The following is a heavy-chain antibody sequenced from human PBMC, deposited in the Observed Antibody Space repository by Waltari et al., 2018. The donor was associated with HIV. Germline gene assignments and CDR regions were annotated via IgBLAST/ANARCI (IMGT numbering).Heavy chain of an antibody. Sequence: QVQLVQSGAEVKRPGASVKVSCEASGYTFTTYAMHWVRQAPGQRLECMGWIHLGNANTKYSQRFQGRVTITSDTSANIAYMELSSLRSEDTAVYYCARDPLVRGVFGTILDSWGQGTLVTVSS. D-gene: IGHD3-10*01. CDR2: IHLGNANT. CDR1: GYTFTTYA. J-gene: IGHJ4*02. CDR3: ARDPLVRGVFGTILDS. V-gene: IGHV1-3*01.